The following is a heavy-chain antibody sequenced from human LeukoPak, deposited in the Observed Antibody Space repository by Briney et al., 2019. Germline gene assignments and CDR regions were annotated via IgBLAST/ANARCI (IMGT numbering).Heavy chain of an antibody. CDR3: TTDYAAFIVGAKGDY. D-gene: IGHD1-26*01. V-gene: IGHV3-15*01. Sequence: PGGSLTLSCAASGFTFSNAWMSWVRQAPGKGLEWVGCIKSKTDGETTDYAAPVKGRFTISRDDSKNTLYLQMNSLKTEDTAVYYCTTDYAAFIVGAKGDYWGQGTLVTVSS. CDR2: IKSKTDGETT. J-gene: IGHJ4*02. CDR1: GFTFSNAW.